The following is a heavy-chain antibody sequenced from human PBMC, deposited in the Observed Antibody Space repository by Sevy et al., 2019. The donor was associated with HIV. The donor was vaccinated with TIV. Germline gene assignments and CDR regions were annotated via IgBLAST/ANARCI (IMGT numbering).Heavy chain of an antibody. Sequence: ASVKVSCKASGYTFTGYYMHWVRQAPGQGLEWMGWINPNSGGTNYAQKFQGRVTMTRETSISTAYMELGRLGSNDTALYYCARDLPLFGELISGLDPWGQGTLVTVSS. CDR2: INPNSGGT. CDR1: GYTFTGYY. V-gene: IGHV1-2*02. CDR3: ARDLPLFGELISGLDP. D-gene: IGHD3-10*02. J-gene: IGHJ5*02.